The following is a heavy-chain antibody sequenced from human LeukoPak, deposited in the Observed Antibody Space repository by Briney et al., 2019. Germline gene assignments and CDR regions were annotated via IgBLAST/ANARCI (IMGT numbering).Heavy chain of an antibody. CDR1: GGSISSGGYY. CDR3: ASHPLMVRGVITV. Sequence: ASETLSLTCTVSGGSISSGGYYWSWIRQPPGKGLEWIGYIYHSGSTYYNPSLKSRVTISVDTSKNQFSLRLSSVTAADTAVYYCASHPLMVRGVITVWGQGTLVTVSS. D-gene: IGHD3-10*01. J-gene: IGHJ4*02. V-gene: IGHV4-30-2*05. CDR2: IYHSGST.